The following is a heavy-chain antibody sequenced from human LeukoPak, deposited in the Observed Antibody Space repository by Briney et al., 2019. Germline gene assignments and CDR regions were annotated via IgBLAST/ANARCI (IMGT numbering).Heavy chain of an antibody. V-gene: IGHV4-59*08. CDR1: GGSISGYY. Sequence: SETLSLTCTVSGGSISGYYWSWIRQPPGKGLEWIGYIYYSGSTNYNPSLKSRVTISVDTSKNQFSLKLSSVTAADTAVYYCARHLYYYYGMDVWGQGTTVTVSS. CDR3: ARHLYYYYGMDV. J-gene: IGHJ6*02. CDR2: IYYSGST.